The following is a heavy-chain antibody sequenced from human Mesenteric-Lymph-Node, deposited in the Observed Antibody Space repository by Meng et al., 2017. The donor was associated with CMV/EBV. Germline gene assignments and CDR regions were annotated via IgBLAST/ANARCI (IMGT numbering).Heavy chain of an antibody. CDR2: IRYDGSNK. V-gene: IGHV3-30*02. CDR3: GKSAANAFDI. Sequence: GESLKISCAASGFTFSSYGMHWVRQAPGKGLEWVAFIRYDGSNKYYADSVKGRFTISRDNSKNTLYLQMNSLRAEDTAVHYRGKSAANAFDIWGQGTMVTVSS. CDR1: GFTFSSYG. J-gene: IGHJ3*02. D-gene: IGHD2-2*01.